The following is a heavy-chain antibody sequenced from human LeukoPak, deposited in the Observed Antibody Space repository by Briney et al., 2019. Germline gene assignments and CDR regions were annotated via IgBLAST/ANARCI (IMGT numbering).Heavy chain of an antibody. J-gene: IGHJ4*02. CDR1: GGSISSSSYY. CDR3: ARLYYYDSSGYYGFDY. CDR2: IYYSGST. V-gene: IGHV4-39*01. Sequence: PSETLSLTCTVSGGSISSSSYYWGWIRQPPGKGLEWIGRIYYSGSTYYNPSLKSRVTISVDTSKNEFSLKLSSVTAADTAVYYCARLYYYDSSGYYGFDYWGQGTLVTVSS. D-gene: IGHD3-22*01.